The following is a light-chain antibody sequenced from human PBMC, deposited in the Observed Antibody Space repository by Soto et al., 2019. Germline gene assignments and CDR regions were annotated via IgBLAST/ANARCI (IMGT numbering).Light chain of an antibody. CDR2: DAS. Sequence: EIVMAQSPATLSVSPGERATLSCWASQSVGINLAWYQQKSGQAPRLLIYDASTRATGIPARFSGSGSGTEFTLTISSLQSEDFAVYFCQQYDNGPPAYTFGQGTKLEIK. CDR3: QQYDNGPPAYT. CDR1: QSVGIN. V-gene: IGKV3-15*01. J-gene: IGKJ2*01.